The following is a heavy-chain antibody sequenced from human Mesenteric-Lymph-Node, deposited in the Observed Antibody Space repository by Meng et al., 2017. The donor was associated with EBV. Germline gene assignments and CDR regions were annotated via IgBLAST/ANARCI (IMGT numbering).Heavy chain of an antibody. CDR1: GGSFNDYY. CDR2: INHIRSV. V-gene: IGHV4-34*02. D-gene: IGHD6-19*01. CDR3: ARVRSSGSGLIRNYFDY. Sequence: QGQLKQWGAGLLKPAETLSLSCAVYGGSFNDYYWIWIRQAPGKGLEWIGEINHIRSVYYNPSLKSRVTISVDTSNNQISLRLTSVTAADTAIYYCARVRSSGSGLIRNYFDYWGQGTLVTVSS. J-gene: IGHJ4*02.